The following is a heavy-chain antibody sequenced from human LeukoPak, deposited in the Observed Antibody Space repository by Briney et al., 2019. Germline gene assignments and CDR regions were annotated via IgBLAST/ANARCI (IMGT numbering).Heavy chain of an antibody. CDR1: GFTVSSNY. CDR2: IKSKTDGGTT. V-gene: IGHV3-15*01. CDR3: STGAATGFDY. D-gene: IGHD2-15*01. Sequence: GGSLRLSCAASGFTVSSNYVSWVRQAPGKGLEWVGRIKSKTDGGTTDYAAPVKGRFTISRDDSKNTLYLQMNTLKTEDTAVYYCSTGAATGFDYWGQGTLVTVSS. J-gene: IGHJ4*02.